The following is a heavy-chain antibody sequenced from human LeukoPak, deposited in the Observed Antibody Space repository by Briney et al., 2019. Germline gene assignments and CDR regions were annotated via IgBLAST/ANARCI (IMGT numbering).Heavy chain of an antibody. CDR3: ARGRFWSGYYPEAFDY. V-gene: IGHV3-13*01. D-gene: IGHD3-3*01. Sequence: GGSLRLSCAASGFTFSSYDMHWVRQAKAKGLEWVSAIGTACDTYYPGSVKRRFTISRENAKNSLYVQMNSLRAGDTAVYYCARGRFWSGYYPEAFDYWGQGTLVTVSS. CDR2: IGTACDT. J-gene: IGHJ4*02. CDR1: GFTFSSYD.